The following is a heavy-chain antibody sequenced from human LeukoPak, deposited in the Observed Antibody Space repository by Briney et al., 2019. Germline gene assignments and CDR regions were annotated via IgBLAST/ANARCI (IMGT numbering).Heavy chain of an antibody. CDR3: AKGGHDFNPFYW. Sequence: GGSLRLSCAASGFTFSTSAMGWVRQAPGKGLEWVSSIKGGGGDPFYADSVKGRFTISRDNSKNTLFLQLNSLRTDDSAVYYCAKGGHDFNPFYWWGQGTLVTVSS. CDR2: IKGGGGDP. CDR1: GFTFSTSA. V-gene: IGHV3-23*01. D-gene: IGHD2-21*02. J-gene: IGHJ4*02.